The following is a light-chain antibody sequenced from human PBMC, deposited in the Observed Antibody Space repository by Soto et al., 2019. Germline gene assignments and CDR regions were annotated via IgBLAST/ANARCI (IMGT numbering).Light chain of an antibody. Sequence: STLSAYKGDRVTITCRASQSISIWLAWYQQKPGKAPKLLIYDASSLESGVPSRFSGSGSGTEFTLTISSLQPDDFATYYCQQYNSYSRTFGQGSNVAIK. CDR1: QSISIW. J-gene: IGKJ1*01. V-gene: IGKV1-5*01. CDR2: DAS. CDR3: QQYNSYSRT.